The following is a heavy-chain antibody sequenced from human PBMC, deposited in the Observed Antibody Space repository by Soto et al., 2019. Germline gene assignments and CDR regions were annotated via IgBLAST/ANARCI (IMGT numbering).Heavy chain of an antibody. J-gene: IGHJ4*02. D-gene: IGHD2-15*01. V-gene: IGHV4-59*01. CDR2: IYYSGST. CDR1: GGSISSYY. Sequence: QVQLQESGPGLVKPSETLSLTCTVSGGSISSYYWSWIRQPPGKGLEWIGYIYYSGSTNYNPSLKSRIHISVDTSKNQSSLKLSSVTAADTAVYYCAREDCSGGSCYGAVWGQGTLVTVSS. CDR3: AREDCSGGSCYGAV.